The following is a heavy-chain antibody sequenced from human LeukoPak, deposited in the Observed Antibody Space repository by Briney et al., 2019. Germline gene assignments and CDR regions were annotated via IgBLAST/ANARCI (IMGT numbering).Heavy chain of an antibody. CDR3: AKGAVRKFDFDY. V-gene: IGHV3-23*01. CDR2: ISAGGGGS. D-gene: IGHD1-14*01. CDR1: GFILSNYA. J-gene: IGHJ4*02. Sequence: GGSLRLSCAASGFILSNYAMSWVRQAPGKGLEWVSSISAGGGGSYYADSVKGRFTISRDNSKNTLYLQMNSLRAEDTAVYYCAKGAVRKFDFDYWGQGTLVTASS.